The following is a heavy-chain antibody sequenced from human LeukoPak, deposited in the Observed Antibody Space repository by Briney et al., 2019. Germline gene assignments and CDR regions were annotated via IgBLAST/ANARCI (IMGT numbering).Heavy chain of an antibody. CDR2: INHSGST. J-gene: IGHJ6*03. CDR1: GGSFSGYY. V-gene: IGHV4-34*01. Sequence: SETLSLTCAVYGGSFSGYYWSWIRQPPGKGLEWIGEINHSGSTNYNPSLKSRVTISVDTSKNQFSLKLSSVTAAGTAVYYCARETDMDVWGKGTTVTVSS. D-gene: IGHD1-1*01. CDR3: ARETDMDV.